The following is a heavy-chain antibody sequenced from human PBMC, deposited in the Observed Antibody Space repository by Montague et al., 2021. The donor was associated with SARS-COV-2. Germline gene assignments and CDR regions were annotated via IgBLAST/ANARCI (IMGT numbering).Heavy chain of an antibody. CDR2: IDWDDDK. CDR1: GFSLSTSGMC. V-gene: IGHV2-70*11. J-gene: IGHJ4*02. CDR3: AREYSSGVYFDY. Sequence: PALVKPTQTLTLTCTFSGFSLSTSGMCVSWIRQPPGKALEWLARIDWDDDKYYSTSLKTRLTISKDTSKNPVVLTMTNMDPVDTATYYCAREYSSGVYFDYWGQGTLVTVSS. D-gene: IGHD6-19*01.